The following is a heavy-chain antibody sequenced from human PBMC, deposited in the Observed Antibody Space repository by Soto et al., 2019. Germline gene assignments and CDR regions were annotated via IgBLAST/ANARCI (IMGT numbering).Heavy chain of an antibody. CDR2: ISGSGGST. Sequence: GGSLRLSCAASGFTFSSYAMSWVRQAPGKGLEWVSAISGSGGSTYYADSVKGRFTISRDNSKNTLYLQMNSLRAEDTAVYYCAKVFRRALYYDFWSGPHGYYFDYWGQGTLVTVSS. CDR1: GFTFSSYA. D-gene: IGHD3-3*01. V-gene: IGHV3-23*01. CDR3: AKVFRRALYYDFWSGPHGYYFDY. J-gene: IGHJ4*02.